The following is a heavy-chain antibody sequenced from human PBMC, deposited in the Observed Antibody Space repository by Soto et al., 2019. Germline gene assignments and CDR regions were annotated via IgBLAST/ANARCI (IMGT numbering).Heavy chain of an antibody. J-gene: IGHJ4*02. CDR1: GFTFRSYA. D-gene: IGHD3-22*01. V-gene: IGHV3-30-3*01. CDR3: VRSMIIVVRLIGLDY. Sequence: QVQLVESGGGVVQPGGSLGLSCGASGFTFRSYAMHWVRQTPGKGLEWVAVISYDGSNKHYADSVKGRFSISRDNSKNMLYLQMDSLSTEDTAVYYCVRSMIIVVRLIGLDYWGQGTLVTVSS. CDR2: ISYDGSNK.